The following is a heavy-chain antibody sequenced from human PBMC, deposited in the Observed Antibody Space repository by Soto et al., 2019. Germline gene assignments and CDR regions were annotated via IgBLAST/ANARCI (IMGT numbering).Heavy chain of an antibody. CDR3: AKGFPWATVTMVSYFDY. V-gene: IGHV3-30*18. CDR2: ISYDGSNK. D-gene: IGHD4-17*01. Sequence: QAGGSLRLSCAASGFTFSSYGMHWVRQAPGKGLEWVAVISYDGSNKYYADSVKGRFTISRDNSKNTLYLQMNSLRAEDTAVYYCAKGFPWATVTMVSYFDYWGQGPLVTVSS. J-gene: IGHJ4*02. CDR1: GFTFSSYG.